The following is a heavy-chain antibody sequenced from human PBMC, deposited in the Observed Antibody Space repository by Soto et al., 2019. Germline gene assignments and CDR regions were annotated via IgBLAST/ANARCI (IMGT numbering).Heavy chain of an antibody. V-gene: IGHV4-39*01. Sequence: LSLTCTVSGVSISNSSYYWGWIRRPPGKGLEWIGTIYYSGITYYNPSLKSRVTISVDTSKNQFSLKLNSVTAADTAVYYCARHGSNWGQGTLVTVSS. CDR1: GVSISNSSYY. J-gene: IGHJ1*01. CDR3: ARHGSN. CDR2: IYYSGIT.